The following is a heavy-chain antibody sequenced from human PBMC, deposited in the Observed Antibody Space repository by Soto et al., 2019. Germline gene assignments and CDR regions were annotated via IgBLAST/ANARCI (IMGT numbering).Heavy chain of an antibody. CDR3: ARINDDDYGDSVNAFDI. CDR2: IYYSGST. Sequence: SETLSLTCTVSGASISSGGYYWNWIRQHPGKGLEWIGYIYYSGSTYYNPSLKSRVTISVDTSKNEFSLKLSSVTAADTAVYYCARINDDDYGDSVNAFDIWGQGTMVTVSS. V-gene: IGHV4-31*03. D-gene: IGHD4-17*01. CDR1: GASISSGGYY. J-gene: IGHJ3*02.